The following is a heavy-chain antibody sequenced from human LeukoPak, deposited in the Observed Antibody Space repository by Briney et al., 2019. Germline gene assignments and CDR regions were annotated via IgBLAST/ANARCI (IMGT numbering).Heavy chain of an antibody. J-gene: IGHJ6*02. CDR2: ISAYNGNT. CDR1: GYTFTSYG. CDR3: ARDHDYGDHGMDV. D-gene: IGHD4-17*01. Sequence: EASVKVSCKASGYTFTSYGISWVRQAPGQGLEWMGWISAYNGNTNYAQKFQGRVTITADESTSTAYMELSSLRSEDTAVYYCARDHDYGDHGMDVWGQGTTVTVSS. V-gene: IGHV1-18*01.